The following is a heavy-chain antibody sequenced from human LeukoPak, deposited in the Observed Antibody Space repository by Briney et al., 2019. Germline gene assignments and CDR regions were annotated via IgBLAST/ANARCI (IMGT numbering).Heavy chain of an antibody. CDR2: MKHNSGNT. CDR3: ARGLSLDKTHVDY. Sequence: ASVKVSCTASGYTFTTYDINWLRQATGQGLEWMGWMKHNSGNTGYAKKFQGRVTMSRDTSIGTAYMELSSLRSEDASVYYCARGLSLDKTHVDYWGQGTLVTVSS. D-gene: IGHD2/OR15-2a*01. V-gene: IGHV1-8*02. J-gene: IGHJ4*02. CDR1: GYTFTTYD.